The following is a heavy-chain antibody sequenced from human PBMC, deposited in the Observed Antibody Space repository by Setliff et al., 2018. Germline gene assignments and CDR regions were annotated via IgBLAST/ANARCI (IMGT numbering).Heavy chain of an antibody. Sequence: ASVKVSCKAYGYTFTSYCISWVRQAPGQGLEWMGWISAYNGNTNYAQKLQGRVTMTTDTSTSTAYMELRSLRSDDTAVYYCARVSQYYYGSGSSSTVVDPWGQGTLVTVSS. V-gene: IGHV1-18*01. D-gene: IGHD3-10*01. CDR2: ISAYNGNT. CDR1: GYTFTSYC. J-gene: IGHJ5*02. CDR3: ARVSQYYYGSGSSSTVVDP.